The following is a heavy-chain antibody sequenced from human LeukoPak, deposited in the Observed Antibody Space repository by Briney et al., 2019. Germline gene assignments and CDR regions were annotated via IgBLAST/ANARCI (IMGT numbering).Heavy chain of an antibody. CDR1: GFTFSGSA. J-gene: IGHJ4*02. D-gene: IGHD6-19*01. CDR3: TGGSGWYSPDC. V-gene: IGHV3-73*01. Sequence: GGSLKLSCAASGFTFSGSAMHWVRQASGKGLERVGLIRSSTNNYATAYAASVRGRFTISRDASKDTTYLQMNSLKTEDTAVYYCTGGSGWYSPDCWGQGTLVTVSS. CDR2: IRSSTNNYAT.